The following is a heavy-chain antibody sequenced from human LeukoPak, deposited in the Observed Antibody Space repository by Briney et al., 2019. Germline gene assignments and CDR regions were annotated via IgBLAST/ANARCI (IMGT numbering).Heavy chain of an antibody. V-gene: IGHV3-11*04. CDR1: EFTFTDYY. Sequence: PGGSLRLSCVASEFTFTDYYMTWIRQAPGKGLEWVSSISSSGSNIYYADSVKGRFTISRDNAKNSLSLQMNSLRAEDTAVYYCARGAYCRTISCYGVLNWFDPWGQGTLVTVSS. CDR2: ISSSGSNI. CDR3: ARGAYCRTISCYGVLNWFDP. J-gene: IGHJ5*02. D-gene: IGHD2-2*01.